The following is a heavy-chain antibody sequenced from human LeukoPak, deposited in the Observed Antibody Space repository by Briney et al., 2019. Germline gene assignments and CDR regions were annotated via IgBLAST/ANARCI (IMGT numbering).Heavy chain of an antibody. CDR1: GGSFSGYY. Sequence: SETLSLTCAVYGGSFSGYYWSWIRQPPGKGLEWIGEISHSGSTNYNPSLKSRVTISVDTSKNQFSLKLSSVTAADTAVYYCARAAAGSSYYYYMDVWGKGTTVTVSS. D-gene: IGHD6-13*01. CDR3: ARAAAGSSYYYYMDV. V-gene: IGHV4-34*01. J-gene: IGHJ6*03. CDR2: ISHSGST.